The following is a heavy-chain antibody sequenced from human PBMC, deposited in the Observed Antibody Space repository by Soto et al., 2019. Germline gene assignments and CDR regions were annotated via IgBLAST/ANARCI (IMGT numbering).Heavy chain of an antibody. D-gene: IGHD1-1*01. Sequence: GGSLRLSCAASGFTFSTYGMHWVRQAPGKGLEWVAAISYDGRNKNYADSVKGRFTISRDNSKNTLDLQMNSLRAEDTAVYYCARSGDNYNRLDYWGQGT. V-gene: IGHV3-30*03. CDR2: ISYDGRNK. CDR3: ARSGDNYNRLDY. CDR1: GFTFSTYG. J-gene: IGHJ4*02.